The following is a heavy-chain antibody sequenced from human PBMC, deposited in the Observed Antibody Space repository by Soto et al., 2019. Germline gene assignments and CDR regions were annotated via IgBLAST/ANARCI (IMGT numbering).Heavy chain of an antibody. Sequence: GESRKISCKGSGCSFTSYWIGWVRQRPGKGLEWMGIIYPGDSDTRYSPSFQGQVTISADKSISTAYLQWSSLKASDTAMYYCARHGIADDYYMDVWGKGTTVTVSS. CDR1: GCSFTSYW. J-gene: IGHJ6*03. CDR3: ARHGIADDYYMDV. D-gene: IGHD6-13*01. CDR2: IYPGDSDT. V-gene: IGHV5-51*01.